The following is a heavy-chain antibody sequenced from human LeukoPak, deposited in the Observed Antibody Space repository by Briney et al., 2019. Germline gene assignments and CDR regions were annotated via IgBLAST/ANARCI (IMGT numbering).Heavy chain of an antibody. J-gene: IGHJ5*02. CDR2: ISSSSSYI. Sequence: PGGSLRLSCAASGFTFSSYSMNWVRQAPGKGLEWVSSISSSSSYIYYADSVKGRFTISRDNAKNSLYLQMNSLRAEDTAVYYCAKDPARLDMVRGVINWFDPWGQGTLVTVSS. CDR3: AKDPARLDMVRGVINWFDP. D-gene: IGHD3-10*01. CDR1: GFTFSSYS. V-gene: IGHV3-21*01.